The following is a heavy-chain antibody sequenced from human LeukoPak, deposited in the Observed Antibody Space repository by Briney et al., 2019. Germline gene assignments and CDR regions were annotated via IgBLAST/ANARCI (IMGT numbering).Heavy chain of an antibody. CDR1: GGSISSSSYY. CDR3: ARLLAARPAQLYYFDY. D-gene: IGHD6-6*01. CDR2: IYYSGST. Sequence: SETLSLTCTVSGGSISSSSYYWGWIRQPPGKGLEWIGSIYYSGSTYYNPSLKSRVTISVDTSKNQFSLKLSSVTAADTAVYYCARLLAARPAQLYYFDYWGQGTLVTVSS. J-gene: IGHJ4*02. V-gene: IGHV4-39*01.